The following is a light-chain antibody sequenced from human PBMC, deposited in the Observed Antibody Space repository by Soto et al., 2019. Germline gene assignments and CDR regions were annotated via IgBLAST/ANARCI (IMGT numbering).Light chain of an antibody. CDR1: QSVSSY. V-gene: IGKV3-11*01. J-gene: IGKJ5*01. Sequence: EIVLTQSPATLSLSPGERATLSCRASQSVSSYLAWYQQKPGQAPRLLIYDASNRAHGIPSPFRGSGSGTALTLPISSLEPEDFAVYYCQQRSNWPPITFGKGPRLEIK. CDR2: DAS. CDR3: QQRSNWPPIT.